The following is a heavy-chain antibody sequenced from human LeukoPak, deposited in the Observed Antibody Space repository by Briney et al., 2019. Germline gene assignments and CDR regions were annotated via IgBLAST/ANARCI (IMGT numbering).Heavy chain of an antibody. Sequence: SVKVSCKASGGTFSSYAISWVRQAPGQGLEWMGGIIPIFGTANYAQKFQGRVTITADKSTSTAYMELSSLRSDDTAVYYCARDSVAYGSGTNWGQGTLVTVSS. J-gene: IGHJ4*02. V-gene: IGHV1-69*06. CDR3: ARDSVAYGSGTN. CDR2: IIPIFGTA. CDR1: GGTFSSYA. D-gene: IGHD3-10*01.